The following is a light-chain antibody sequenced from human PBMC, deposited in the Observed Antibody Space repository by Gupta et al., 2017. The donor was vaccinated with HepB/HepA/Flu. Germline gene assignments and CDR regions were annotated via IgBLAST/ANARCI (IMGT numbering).Light chain of an antibody. CDR2: ATS. CDR3: QQYHSGQPLT. Sequence: EIVMTQSPATLSVSPGERATLSCRASQSVGSNLAWYQQKPGQAPRLLIYATSTRATGIPARFSGSGSGTEFTLAISSLQPEDFALYYCQQYHSGQPLTFGGGTKVEI. J-gene: IGKJ4*02. CDR1: QSVGSN. V-gene: IGKV3-15*01.